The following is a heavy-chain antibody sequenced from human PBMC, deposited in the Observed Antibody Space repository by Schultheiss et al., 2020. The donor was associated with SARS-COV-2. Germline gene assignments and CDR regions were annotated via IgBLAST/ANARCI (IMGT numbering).Heavy chain of an antibody. J-gene: IGHJ4*02. Sequence: GESLKISCAASGFTFTNHGMHWVRQAPGKGLEWVSSISSSSSYIYYADSVKGRFTISRDNAKNSLYLQMNSLRAEDTAMYYCAKERGGGGRGPFDSWGPGTLVTVSS. CDR3: AKERGGGGRGPFDS. V-gene: IGHV3-21*04. CDR1: GFTFTNHG. D-gene: IGHD3-16*01. CDR2: ISSSSSYI.